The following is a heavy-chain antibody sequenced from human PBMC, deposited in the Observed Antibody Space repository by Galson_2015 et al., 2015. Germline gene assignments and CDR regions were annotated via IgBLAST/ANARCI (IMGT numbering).Heavy chain of an antibody. D-gene: IGHD3-10*01. CDR2: ISDDGGTK. CDR3: STDFSDGWFGG. J-gene: IGHJ4*02. Sequence: SLRLSCAASGFTFSTFAMNWVRQAPGKGLEWVAVISDDGGTKYYSDSMKGRFTISRDNSKNALYLQMNSLKPEDTALYYCSTDFSDGWFGGWGQGTLVTVPS. CDR1: GFTFSTFA. V-gene: IGHV3-30-3*01.